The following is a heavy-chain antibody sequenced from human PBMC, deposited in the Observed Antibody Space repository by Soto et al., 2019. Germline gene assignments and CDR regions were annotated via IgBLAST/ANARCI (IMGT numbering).Heavy chain of an antibody. CDR1: GYTFTNYG. D-gene: IGHD6-13*01. J-gene: IGHJ3*02. CDR2: IITSSGNT. Sequence: GPEVKKPGASVKVSCKAAGYTFTNYGITWVRQAPGQGLEWMGWIITSSGNTNYAQKLQDRVSLTADTSTRTAYMELRSLRSDDTAVYYCARIPGYSTTWYYAFDIWGQGTLVTVSS. CDR3: ARIPGYSTTWYYAFDI. V-gene: IGHV1-18*01.